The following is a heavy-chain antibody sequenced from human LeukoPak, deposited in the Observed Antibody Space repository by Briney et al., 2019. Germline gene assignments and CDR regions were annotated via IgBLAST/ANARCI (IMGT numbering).Heavy chain of an antibody. V-gene: IGHV3-9*01. J-gene: IGHJ4*02. CDR1: GFTFDDYA. D-gene: IGHD6-19*01. CDR2: ISWNSGSI. Sequence: GRSLRLSCAASGFTFDDYAMHWVRQAPGKGLEWVSGISWNSGSIGYADSVKGRFTISRDNAKNSLYLQMNSLRAEDTALYYCARGGISSSGRGDYYLDYWGQGTLVTVSS. CDR3: ARGGISSSGRGDYYLDY.